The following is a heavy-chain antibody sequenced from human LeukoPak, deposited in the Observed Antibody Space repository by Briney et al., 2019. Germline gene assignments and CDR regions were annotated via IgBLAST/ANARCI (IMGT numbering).Heavy chain of an antibody. CDR2: INPNSGGT. V-gene: IGHV1-2*02. Sequence: AASVTVSCKASGYPFSGYYMHWVRQAPGQGLEWLGWINPNSGGTNYAQKFQDRVTMTRDASVRTAYMELTSLTSDDTAVYYCAREIDTYSGSYFNYWGQGTLVTVSS. D-gene: IGHD1-26*01. CDR1: GYPFSGYY. J-gene: IGHJ4*02. CDR3: AREIDTYSGSYFNY.